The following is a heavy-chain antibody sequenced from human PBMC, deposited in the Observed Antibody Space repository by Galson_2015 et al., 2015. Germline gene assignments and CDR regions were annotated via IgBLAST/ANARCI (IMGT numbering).Heavy chain of an antibody. CDR2: IVVGSGHT. CDR1: GFTITSYA. D-gene: IGHD3-9*01. J-gene: IGHJ6*02. CDR3: VSSYGKIMPDIRNYCIDV. Sequence: SVKVSGKASGFTITSYAVQWVRQARGQRLEWIGWIVVGSGHTKYAQKFQGRVNITRVKSTSTAYMVLSRLRSEDTAMYYCVSSYGKIMPDIRNYCIDVWGQGTPVTVSS. V-gene: IGHV1-58*01.